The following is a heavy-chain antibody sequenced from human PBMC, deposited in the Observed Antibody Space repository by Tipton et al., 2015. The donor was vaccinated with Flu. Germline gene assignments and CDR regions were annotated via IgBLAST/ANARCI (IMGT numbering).Heavy chain of an antibody. D-gene: IGHD4-17*01. CDR2: VYRTGST. J-gene: IGHJ5*02. CDR1: GDSVASDYY. Sequence: TLSLTCSVSGDSVASDYYWGWIRQPPGKGLEWIGNVYRTGSTYYNPSLKSRVTMSVDRSKNQISLKMSSVTAADTAMYYCARDYGDLNWFDPWGQGTLVTVSS. CDR3: ARDYGDLNWFDP. V-gene: IGHV4-38-2*02.